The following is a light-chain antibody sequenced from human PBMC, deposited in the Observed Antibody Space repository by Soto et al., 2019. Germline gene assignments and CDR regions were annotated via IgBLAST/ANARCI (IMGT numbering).Light chain of an antibody. Sequence: DIELTQCPGTLSLLPEERVILXCRVSRSVSSNYLAWSTQKLAKAPGLVRYGASTRATGGPARFSGGRSGTEFPRTLASFQSDDFAISWGQQYNKWPLTYGPGTRLDIK. CDR2: GAS. CDR1: RSVSSNY. J-gene: IGKJ5*01. CDR3: QQYNKWPLT. V-gene: IGKV3D-15*01.